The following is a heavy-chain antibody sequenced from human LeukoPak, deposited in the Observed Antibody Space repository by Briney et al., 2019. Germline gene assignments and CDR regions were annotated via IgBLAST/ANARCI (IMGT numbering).Heavy chain of an antibody. J-gene: IGHJ4*02. V-gene: IGHV3-21*01. CDR3: ARDVRCGGDCYAS. Sequence: PGGSLRLSCAASGFSFSSYTMNWVRQAPGKGLEWVSIISSSSSYIYYADSVKGRFTISRDNAKNALYLQMHSLRVEDTAVYYCARDVRCGGDCYASGGQGTLVTVSS. CDR1: GFSFSSYT. CDR2: ISSSSSYI. D-gene: IGHD2-21*02.